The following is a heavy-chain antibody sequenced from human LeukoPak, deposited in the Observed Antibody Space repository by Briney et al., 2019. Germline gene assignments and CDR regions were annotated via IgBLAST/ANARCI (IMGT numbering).Heavy chain of an antibody. CDR3: ARGLGDTAMVEGY. Sequence: PSETLSLTCAVYGGSFSGYYWSWIRQPPGKGLEWIGEINHSGSTNYNPSLKSRVTISVDTSKNQFSLKLSSVTAADTAVYYRARGLGDTAMVEGYWGQGTLVTVSS. V-gene: IGHV4-34*01. D-gene: IGHD5-18*01. CDR1: GGSFSGYY. J-gene: IGHJ4*02. CDR2: INHSGST.